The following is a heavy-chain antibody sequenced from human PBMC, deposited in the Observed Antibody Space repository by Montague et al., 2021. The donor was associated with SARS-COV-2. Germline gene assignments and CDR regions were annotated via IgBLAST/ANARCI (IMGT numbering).Heavy chain of an antibody. V-gene: IGHV4-39*07. CDR2: IYYSGST. CDR3: ARLNGWGIVFLVAVPRKNCYLDV. CDR1: GGSISSSSYY. Sequence: SETLSLTCTVSGGSISSSSYYWGWIRQPPGKGLEWIGSIYYSGSTYYNPSLKSRLSISVDASKNQFSLTLNSVTATDTAVYYCARLNGWGIVFLVAVPRKNCYLDVWGRGTLVTVSS. J-gene: IGHJ2*01. D-gene: IGHD2-21*01.